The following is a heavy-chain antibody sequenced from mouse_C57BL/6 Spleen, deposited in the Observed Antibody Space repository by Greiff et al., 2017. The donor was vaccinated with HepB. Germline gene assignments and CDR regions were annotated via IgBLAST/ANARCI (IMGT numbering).Heavy chain of an antibody. CDR2: IDPSDSYT. J-gene: IGHJ2*01. CDR3: AREETY. V-gene: IGHV1-59*01. CDR1: GYTFTSYW. Sequence: QVQLQQPGAELVRPGTSVKLSCKASGYTFTSYWMHWVKQRPGQGLEWIGVIDPSDSYTNYNQKFKGKATLTVDTSSSTAYMQLSSLTSEDSAVYYCAREETYWGQGTTLTVSS.